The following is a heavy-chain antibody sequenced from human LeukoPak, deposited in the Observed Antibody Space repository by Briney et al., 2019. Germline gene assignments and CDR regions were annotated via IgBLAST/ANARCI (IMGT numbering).Heavy chain of an antibody. CDR2: IFYSGNT. Sequence: SETLSLTCTVSGGSINSSSYYWGWIRQPPGKGLEWIGSIFYSGNTYDNPSLKSRVTISVDTSKNQFSLKLNSVTAADTAVYYCARLSLRRRKVVVAATPRYYYYMDVWGKGTTVTISS. CDR1: GGSINSSSYY. V-gene: IGHV4-39*01. J-gene: IGHJ6*03. D-gene: IGHD2-15*01. CDR3: ARLSLRRRKVVVAATPRYYYYMDV.